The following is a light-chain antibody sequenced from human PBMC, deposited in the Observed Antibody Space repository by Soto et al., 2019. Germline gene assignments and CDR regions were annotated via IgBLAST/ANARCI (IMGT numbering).Light chain of an antibody. V-gene: IGKV3-11*01. CDR3: QQRSNWST. CDR1: QSVSSY. J-gene: IGKJ5*01. Sequence: EIVLTQSPATLSLSPGERDTISCRACQSVSSYLAWYQQKPGQAPRLLIYDASNRATGIPARFSGSGSGTDFTLTISSLEPEDFAVYYCQQRSNWSTFGQGTRLEIK. CDR2: DAS.